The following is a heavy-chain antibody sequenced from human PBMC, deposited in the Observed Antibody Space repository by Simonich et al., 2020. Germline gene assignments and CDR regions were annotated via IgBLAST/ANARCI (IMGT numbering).Heavy chain of an antibody. V-gene: IGHV3-23*01. Sequence: EVQLLESGGGLVQPGGSLGLSCAASGFTFSSYEKSWVRQVTGKGLGWVSAIRGSGGSTYYADSVKGRFTISRDNSKNTLYLQMNSLRAEDTAVYYCAKDSSLVGATDWFDPWGQGTLVTVSS. CDR3: AKDSSLVGATDWFDP. J-gene: IGHJ5*02. CDR2: IRGSGGST. CDR1: GFTFSSYE. D-gene: IGHD1-26*01.